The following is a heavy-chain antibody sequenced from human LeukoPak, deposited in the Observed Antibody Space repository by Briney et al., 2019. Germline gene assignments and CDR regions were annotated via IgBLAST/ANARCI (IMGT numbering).Heavy chain of an antibody. CDR1: GFTFSSYA. D-gene: IGHD3-16*01. V-gene: IGHV3-23*01. Sequence: GRSLRLSCAASGFTFSSYAMNWVRQAPGKGLEWVSSISISGGSTYYADSVKGRFTISKDNSKNTLYLQMSSLRAEDTAVYYCAKVSGGGKDFDYWGQGTLVTVSS. CDR3: AKVSGGGKDFDY. J-gene: IGHJ4*02. CDR2: ISISGGST.